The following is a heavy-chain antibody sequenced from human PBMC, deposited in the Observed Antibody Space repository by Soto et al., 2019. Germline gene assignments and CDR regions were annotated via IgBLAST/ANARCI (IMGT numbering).Heavy chain of an antibody. CDR2: IYYSGST. CDR3: ARRHTLDRQCHNAFDS. J-gene: IGHJ3*02. CDR1: GGSISSSSYY. D-gene: IGHD1-1*01. V-gene: IGHV4-39*01. Sequence: SETLSLTCTVSGGSISSSSYYWSWIRQPPGKGLEWIGSIYYSGSTYYNPSLKSRVTISVDTSKNQFSLKLSSVTAADTAVYYCARRHTLDRQCHNAFDSLGQVTRIIVSS.